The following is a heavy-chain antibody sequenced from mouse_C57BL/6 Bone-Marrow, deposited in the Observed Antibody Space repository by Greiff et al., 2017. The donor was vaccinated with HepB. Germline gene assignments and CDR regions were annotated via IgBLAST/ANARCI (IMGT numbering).Heavy chain of an antibody. D-gene: IGHD1-1*01. V-gene: IGHV1-55*01. CDR3: ARDYYGSSVAY. Sequence: QVQLKQPGAELVKPGASVKMSCKASGYTFTSYWITWVKQRPGQGLEWIGDIYPGSGSTNYNEKFKSKATLTVDTSSSTAYMQLSSLTSEDSAVYYCARDYYGSSVAYWGQGTLVTVSA. J-gene: IGHJ3*01. CDR1: GYTFTSYW. CDR2: IYPGSGST.